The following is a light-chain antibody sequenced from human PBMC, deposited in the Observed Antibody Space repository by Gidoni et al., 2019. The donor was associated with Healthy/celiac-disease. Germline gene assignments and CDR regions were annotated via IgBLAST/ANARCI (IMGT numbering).Light chain of an antibody. CDR2: AAS. J-gene: IGKJ1*01. CDR3: QQSDSTPWT. V-gene: IGKV1-39*01. CDR1: QSISSY. Sequence: DIHMTQSPSSLSASVGDIVTLTCRASQSISSYLNWYQQKPGKAPKLLIYAASSLQSGVPSRFSGSGSGTDFTLTISSLQPEDFATYYCQQSDSTPWTFGQGTKVEIK.